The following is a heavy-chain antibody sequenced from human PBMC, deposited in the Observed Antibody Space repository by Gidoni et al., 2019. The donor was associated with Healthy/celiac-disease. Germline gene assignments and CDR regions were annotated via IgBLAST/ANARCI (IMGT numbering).Heavy chain of an antibody. D-gene: IGHD2-15*01. CDR3: TRDRVVAAKNAFDI. V-gene: IGHV3-49*03. Sequence: EVQLVESGGGLVQPGRSLRLSCTASGFTFGDYAMSWFRQAPGKGLEWVGFIRSKAYGGTTEYAASVKGRFTISRDDSKSIAYLQMNSLKTEDTAVYYCTRDRVVAAKNAFDIWGQGTMVTVSS. CDR2: IRSKAYGGTT. J-gene: IGHJ3*02. CDR1: GFTFGDYA.